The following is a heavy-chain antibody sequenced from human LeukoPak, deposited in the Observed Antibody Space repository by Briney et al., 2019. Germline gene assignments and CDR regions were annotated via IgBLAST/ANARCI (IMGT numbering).Heavy chain of an antibody. V-gene: IGHV4-59*01. Sequence: PSETLSLTCTVSGGSISSYYWSWLRQPPGKGLEWIGYIYYSGSTNYNPSLKSRVTISVDTSKNQFSLKLSSVTAADTAVYYCAREYCGGDCYSGVFDCWGQGTLVTVSS. CDR1: GGSISSYY. CDR3: AREYCGGDCYSGVFDC. CDR2: IYYSGST. J-gene: IGHJ4*02. D-gene: IGHD2-21*02.